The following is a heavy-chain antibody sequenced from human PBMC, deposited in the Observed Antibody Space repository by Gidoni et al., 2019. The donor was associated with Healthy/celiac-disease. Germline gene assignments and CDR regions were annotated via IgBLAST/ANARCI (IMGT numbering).Heavy chain of an antibody. CDR3: ARDSGPGWDIVVVPAASYFDY. V-gene: IGHV3-30-3*01. Sequence: QVQLVESGGGVVQPGRSLRLSCAASGFTFSSYSLHWVRQAPGKGLAWVAVISYDGGNKYYADSVKGRFTISRDNSKNTLYLQMNSLRAEDTAVYYCARDSGPGWDIVVVPAASYFDYWGQGTLVTVSS. CDR2: ISYDGGNK. CDR1: GFTFSSYS. D-gene: IGHD2-2*01. J-gene: IGHJ4*02.